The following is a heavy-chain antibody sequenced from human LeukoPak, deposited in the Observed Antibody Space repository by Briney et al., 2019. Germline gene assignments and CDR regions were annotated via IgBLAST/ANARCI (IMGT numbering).Heavy chain of an antibody. CDR2: ISHSSSTI. J-gene: IGHJ4*02. CDR3: ARRGSSSGYYVS. Sequence: PGGSLRLSCVASGFTFSDYYMSWIRQAPGKGLEWVSYISHSSSTIYYADSVKGRFTISRDNAKNSLYLQMDSLRAEGTSVYYCARRGSSSGYYVSWGQGTLVTVSS. V-gene: IGHV3-11*04. CDR1: GFTFSDYY. D-gene: IGHD3-22*01.